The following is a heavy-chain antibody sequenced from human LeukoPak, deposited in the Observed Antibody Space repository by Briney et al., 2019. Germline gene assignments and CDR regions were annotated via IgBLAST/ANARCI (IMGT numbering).Heavy chain of an antibody. Sequence: PSETLSLTCTVSGGSISSYYWSWIRQPPGKGLEWIGYIYYSGSTYYNPSLKSRVTISVDTSKNQFSLKLSSVTAADTAVYYCTRGLDAFDIWGQGTMVTVSS. CDR3: TRGLDAFDI. CDR1: GGSISSYY. J-gene: IGHJ3*02. CDR2: IYYSGST. V-gene: IGHV4-59*12.